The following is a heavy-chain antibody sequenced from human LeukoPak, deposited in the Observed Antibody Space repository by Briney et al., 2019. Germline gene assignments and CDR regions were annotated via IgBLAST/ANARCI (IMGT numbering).Heavy chain of an antibody. CDR3: ARGQSPTYYDMDV. J-gene: IGHJ6*02. CDR2: IWSDGSSK. Sequence: PGRSLRLSCAASGFTFSSYGMHWVRQAPGKGLEWVAVIWSDGSSKHYGDSVKGRFTISRDNSKNMLYLQMNSLRAEDTAVYHCARGQSPTYYDMDVWGQGTTVTVSS. V-gene: IGHV3-33*01. CDR1: GFTFSSYG. D-gene: IGHD6-19*01.